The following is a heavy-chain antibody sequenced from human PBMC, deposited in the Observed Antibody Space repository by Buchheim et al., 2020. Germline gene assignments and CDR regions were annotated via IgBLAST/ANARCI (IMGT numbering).Heavy chain of an antibody. CDR2: ISYDGSNK. J-gene: IGHJ4*02. D-gene: IGHD1-14*01. CDR3: ASFPRPDVRLDY. Sequence: QVQLVESGGGVVQPGRSLRLSCAASGFTFSSYAMHWVRQAPGKGLEWVAVISYDGSNKYYADSVKGRFTISRDNSKNKLYLQMNSLRAEDTAVYYCASFPRPDVRLDYWGQGTL. V-gene: IGHV3-30-3*01. CDR1: GFTFSSYA.